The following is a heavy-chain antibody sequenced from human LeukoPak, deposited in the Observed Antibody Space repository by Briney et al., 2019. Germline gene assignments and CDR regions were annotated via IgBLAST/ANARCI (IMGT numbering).Heavy chain of an antibody. Sequence: SETLSLTCTVSGGSISSYYWSWIRQPAGKGLEWIGRIYTSGSTNYNPSLKSRVTISVDTSKNQFSLKLSSVTAADTAVYYCARGVLLWFGELPLFDYWGQGTLVTVSS. CDR1: GGSISSYY. CDR3: ARGVLLWFGELPLFDY. D-gene: IGHD3-10*01. J-gene: IGHJ4*02. CDR2: IYTSGST. V-gene: IGHV4-4*07.